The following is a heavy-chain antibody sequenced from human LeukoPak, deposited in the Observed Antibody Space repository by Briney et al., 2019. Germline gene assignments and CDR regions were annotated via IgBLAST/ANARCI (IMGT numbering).Heavy chain of an antibody. Sequence: GASVKVSCKXSGYTFTGYYMHWVRQAPGQGLEWMGRINPNSGGTNYAQKFQGRVTMTRDTSISTAYMELSRLRSDDTAVFYCATDAYYYDSSGYSTSVHYFDYWGQGTLVTVSS. CDR1: GYTFTGYY. J-gene: IGHJ4*02. D-gene: IGHD3-22*01. CDR3: ATDAYYYDSSGYSTSVHYFDY. V-gene: IGHV1-2*06. CDR2: INPNSGGT.